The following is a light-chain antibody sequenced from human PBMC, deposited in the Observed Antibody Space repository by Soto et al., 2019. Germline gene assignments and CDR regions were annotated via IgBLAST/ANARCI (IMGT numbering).Light chain of an antibody. V-gene: IGKV1-5*03. CDR2: KAS. J-gene: IGKJ1*01. CDR3: QQYNSYSWT. CDR1: HSISSY. Sequence: DIQLTQSPSFLSASVGDRVTITWRASHSISSYLNWYQQKPGKAPKLLIYKASSLESGVPSRFSGSGSGTEFTLTISSLQPDDFATYYCQQYNSYSWTFGQGTKVDIK.